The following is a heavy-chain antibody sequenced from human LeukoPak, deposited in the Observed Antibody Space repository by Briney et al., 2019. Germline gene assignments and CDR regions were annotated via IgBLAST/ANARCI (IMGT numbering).Heavy chain of an antibody. J-gene: IGHJ4*02. V-gene: IGHV3-30*02. CDR2: IRYDGSNK. Sequence: GGSLRLSCAASGFTFSSYGMHWVRQAPGKGLEWVAFIRYDGSNKYYADSVKGRFTISRDNSKNTLYLQMNSLRAEDTAVYYCARDDVVVTPFDYWGQGTLVTVSS. CDR1: GFTFSSYG. CDR3: ARDDVVVTPFDY. D-gene: IGHD2-21*02.